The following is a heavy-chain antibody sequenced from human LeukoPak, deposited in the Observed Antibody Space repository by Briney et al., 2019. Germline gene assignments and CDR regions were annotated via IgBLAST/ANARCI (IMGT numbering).Heavy chain of an antibody. CDR3: ARSRDGYNLYF. CDR1: GFTFDDYA. CDR2: ISWNSGSI. D-gene: IGHD5-24*01. J-gene: IGHJ4*02. Sequence: GRSLRLSCAASGFTFDDYAMHWVRQAPGKGLEWVSGISWNSGSIGYADSVKGRFTISRDNAKNSLYLQMNSLRAGDMALYYCARSRDGYNLYFWGQGTLVTVSS. V-gene: IGHV3-9*03.